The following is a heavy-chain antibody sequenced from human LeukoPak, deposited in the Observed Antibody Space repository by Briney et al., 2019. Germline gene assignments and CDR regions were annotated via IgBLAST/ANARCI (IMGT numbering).Heavy chain of an antibody. J-gene: IGHJ5*02. CDR1: GGSISSSNW. V-gene: IGHV4-4*02. CDR3: ARSIAVAGTNWFDP. D-gene: IGHD6-19*01. CDR2: IYHSGST. Sequence: PSETLSLTCAVSGGSISSSNWWSWVRQPPGKGLEWIGEIYHSGSTNYNPSLKSRVTTSVDKSKNQFSLKLSSVTAADTAVYYCARSIAVAGTNWFDPWGQGTLVTVSS.